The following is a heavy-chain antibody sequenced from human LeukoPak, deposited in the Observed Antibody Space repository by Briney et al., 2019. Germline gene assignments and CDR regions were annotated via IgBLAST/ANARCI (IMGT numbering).Heavy chain of an antibody. J-gene: IGHJ6*03. CDR3: ARDSSSSSTVYYYYYMDV. CDR2: IYHSGST. V-gene: IGHV4-34*01. CDR1: GGSFSGYY. Sequence: SETLSLTCAVYGGSFSGYYWGWIRQPPGKGLEWIGSIYHSGSTYYSPSLKSRVTISLDTSKNQFSLKLSSVTAADTAIYYCARDSSSSSTVYYYYYMDVWGKGTTVTVSS. D-gene: IGHD6-6*01.